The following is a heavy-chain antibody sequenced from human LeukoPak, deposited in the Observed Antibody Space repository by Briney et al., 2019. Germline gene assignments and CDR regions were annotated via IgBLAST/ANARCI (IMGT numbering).Heavy chain of an antibody. CDR1: GFTFTTYW. V-gene: IGHV3-7*01. CDR3: ATGARGKN. Sequence: GGSLRLSCTASGFTFTTYWMSWVRQAPGKGLEWVAKINQDGSEKDYVDSVKGRFTISRDNAKNSVYVQMNSLRPGDTAVYYCATGARGKNWGQGTLVTVPS. J-gene: IGHJ4*02. CDR2: INQDGSEK.